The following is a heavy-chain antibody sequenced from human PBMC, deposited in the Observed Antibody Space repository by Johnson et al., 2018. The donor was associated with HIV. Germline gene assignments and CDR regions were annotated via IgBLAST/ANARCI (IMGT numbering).Heavy chain of an antibody. Sequence: EVQLVESGGGLVQPGGSLRLSCAASGFTVSSSYMSWVRQAPGKGLEWVSVIYSGGSTYYADSGQGRFTISRDNSKNTLYLQMTSLRAEDTAVYYCARAPSPQTMAGTTDAFDIWGQGTMVTVSS. CDR2: IYSGGST. CDR1: GFTVSSSY. V-gene: IGHV3-66*01. D-gene: IGHD6-19*01. CDR3: ARAPSPQTMAGTTDAFDI. J-gene: IGHJ3*02.